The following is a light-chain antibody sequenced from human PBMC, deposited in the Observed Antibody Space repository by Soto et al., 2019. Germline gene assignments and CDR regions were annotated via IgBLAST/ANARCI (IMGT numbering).Light chain of an antibody. Sequence: DSEMTQSPSSLSASVGDRVTITCRASQSISSYLNWYQQKPGNAPNLLIYAASTLQSGVPSRFSAYGSETDFTLTISNLQAEDFATYYCQQSYTTPRTFGQGTKVEVK. CDR3: QQSYTTPRT. CDR1: QSISSY. J-gene: IGKJ1*01. CDR2: AAS. V-gene: IGKV1-39*01.